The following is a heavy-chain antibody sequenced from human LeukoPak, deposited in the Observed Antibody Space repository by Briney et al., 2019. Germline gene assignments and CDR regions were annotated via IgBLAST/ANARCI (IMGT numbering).Heavy chain of an antibody. Sequence: ASVKVSCKASGYTFTSYGISWVRQAPGQGLEWMGWISAYNGNTNYAQKLQGRVTMTTDTSTSTAYMELRSLRSDDTAVYYCARGTAYYYGSGSYYLDDYWGQGTLVTVSP. D-gene: IGHD3-10*01. CDR3: ARGTAYYYGSGSYYLDDY. J-gene: IGHJ4*02. CDR1: GYTFTSYG. CDR2: ISAYNGNT. V-gene: IGHV1-18*01.